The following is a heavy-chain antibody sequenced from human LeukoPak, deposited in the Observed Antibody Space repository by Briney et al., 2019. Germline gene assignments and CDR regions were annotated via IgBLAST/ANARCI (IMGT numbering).Heavy chain of an antibody. D-gene: IGHD5-24*01. CDR3: AREGLVATIEY. CDR2: IHTSGST. CDR1: GGSISSGSNY. V-gene: IGHV4-61*02. J-gene: IGHJ4*02. Sequence: SETLSLTCTVSGGSISSGSNYWSWIRQPAGKGLEWIGRIHTSGSTNYNPSLKSRVTISVDTSKNQFSLKLSSVSATDTAVYYCAREGLVATIEYWGQGTLVTVSS.